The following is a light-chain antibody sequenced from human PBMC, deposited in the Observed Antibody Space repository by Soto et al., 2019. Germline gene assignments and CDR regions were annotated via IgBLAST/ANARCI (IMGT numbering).Light chain of an antibody. V-gene: IGLV2-14*01. J-gene: IGLJ1*01. CDR2: DVN. CDR3: TSYTSRSILV. CDR1: SSDVGGYNY. Sequence: QSVLTQPASVSGSPGQSITISCTGTSSDVGGYNYVSWYQQHPGKAPKLMIFDVNNRPSGVPDRFSGSKSGNTASLAISGLRAEDEADYFCTSYTSRSILVFGSGTKLTVL.